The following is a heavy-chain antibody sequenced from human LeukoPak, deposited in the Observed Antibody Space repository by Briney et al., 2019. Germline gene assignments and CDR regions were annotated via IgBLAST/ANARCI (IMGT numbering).Heavy chain of an antibody. J-gene: IGHJ4*02. CDR3: ARRRRFGGLYYFDY. CDR2: IDPSDSYT. Sequence: GESLKISCKGSGYNFPTYWISWVRQMPGKGLEWMGRIDPSDSYTNYSPSFQGHVTISADKSISAAYLQWSSLKASDTAMYYCARRRRFGGLYYFDYWGQGTLVTVSS. CDR1: GYNFPTYW. D-gene: IGHD3-10*01. V-gene: IGHV5-10-1*01.